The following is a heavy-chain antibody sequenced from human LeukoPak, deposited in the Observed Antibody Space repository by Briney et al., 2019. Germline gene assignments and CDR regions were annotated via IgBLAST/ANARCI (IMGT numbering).Heavy chain of an antibody. Sequence: PGGSLRLSCEASAFAFSTYWLHWVRRAPGKGLVWVARINGDGSVTTYADSVKGRFTISRDNAKSTLYLQMNSLRAEDTAVYYCARDKSYGMDLWGQGTTVTVSS. V-gene: IGHV3-74*01. CDR3: ARDKSYGMDL. CDR1: AFAFSTYW. CDR2: INGDGSVT. J-gene: IGHJ6*02.